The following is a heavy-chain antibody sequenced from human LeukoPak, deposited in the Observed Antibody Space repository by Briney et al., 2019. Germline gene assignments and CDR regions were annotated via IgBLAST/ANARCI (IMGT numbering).Heavy chain of an antibody. D-gene: IGHD3-3*01. V-gene: IGHV1-18*01. CDR2: ISAYNGNT. CDR1: GYTFTSYG. CDR3: ARRKDYDFWSGYLVWAFDI. Sequence: ASVKVSCKASGYTFTSYGISWVRQAPGQGLEWMGWISAYNGNTNYAQKLQGRVTMTTDTSTSTAYMELRSLRSDDTAVYYCARRKDYDFWSGYLVWAFDIWGQGTMVTVSS. J-gene: IGHJ3*02.